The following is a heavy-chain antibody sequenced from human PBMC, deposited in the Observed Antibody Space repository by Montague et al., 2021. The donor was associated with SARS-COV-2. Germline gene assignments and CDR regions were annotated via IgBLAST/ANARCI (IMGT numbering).Heavy chain of an antibody. V-gene: IGHV4-61*02. Sequence: TLSLTCTVSGATISNPTYSRGSTRQPAGKELECIGRMFTSWFTTYNPSLKSRVTISVDTSKNQFALRLNSVTSADTAVYCCVREGGSMTFDSWGQGILVTV. CDR2: MFTSWFT. D-gene: IGHD1-26*01. CDR3: VREGGSMTFDS. J-gene: IGHJ4*02. CDR1: GATISNPTYS.